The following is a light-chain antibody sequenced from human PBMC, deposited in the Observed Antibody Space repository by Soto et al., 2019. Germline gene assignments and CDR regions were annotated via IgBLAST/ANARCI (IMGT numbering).Light chain of an antibody. Sequence: EIVLTQSPGTLSLSPGERATLSCRASQSVSSNYLAWYQQKPGQAPRFLIYGASTRANGIPDRFSGSGSGTDFTLTISRLEPEDSAVYYCQEYNYWHPITFGGGTKVDIK. CDR2: GAS. CDR3: QEYNYWHPIT. CDR1: QSVSSNY. J-gene: IGKJ4*01. V-gene: IGKV3D-20*02.